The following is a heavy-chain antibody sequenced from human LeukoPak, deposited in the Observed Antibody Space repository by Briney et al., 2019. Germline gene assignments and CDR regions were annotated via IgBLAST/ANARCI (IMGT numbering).Heavy chain of an antibody. J-gene: IGHJ3*02. CDR2: INTDGSII. CDR1: GFTFSRYW. Sequence: GGSLRLSCAASGFTFSRYWMYWARQVPGKGLVWVARINTDGSIIDYADSVKGRFTISRDNTKNTLYLQMNSLRAEDTAVYYCATDSYDGFDIWGQGTMATVSS. CDR3: ATDSYDGFDI. V-gene: IGHV3-74*01.